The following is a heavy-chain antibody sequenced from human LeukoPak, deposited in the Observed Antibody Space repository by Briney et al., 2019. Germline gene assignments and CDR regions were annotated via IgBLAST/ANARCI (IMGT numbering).Heavy chain of an antibody. Sequence: GGSLRLSCAASGFTFSNAWMSWVRQAPGKGLEWVGRIKSKTDGGTTDYAAPVKGRFTISRDDSKNTLYLQMNSLKTEDTAVYYCTTRVHLGGREPCPFWGQGTMVTVSS. D-gene: IGHD3-16*01. CDR1: GFTFSNAW. CDR3: TTRVHLGGREPCPF. CDR2: IKSKTDGGTT. V-gene: IGHV3-15*01. J-gene: IGHJ3*01.